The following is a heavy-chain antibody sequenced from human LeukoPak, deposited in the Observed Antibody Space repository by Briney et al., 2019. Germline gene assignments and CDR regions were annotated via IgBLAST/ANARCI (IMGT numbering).Heavy chain of an antibody. CDR2: ISYDGSNK. CDR1: GFTFSSYG. CDR3: AKGTGLLRRGYFDY. J-gene: IGHJ4*02. V-gene: IGHV3-30*18. D-gene: IGHD3-22*01. Sequence: GGSLRLSCAASGFTFSSYGMHWVRQAPGKGLEWVAVISYDGSNKYYADSVKGRFTISRDNSKNTLYLQMNSLRAEDTAVYYCAKGTGLLRRGYFDYWGQGTLVTVSS.